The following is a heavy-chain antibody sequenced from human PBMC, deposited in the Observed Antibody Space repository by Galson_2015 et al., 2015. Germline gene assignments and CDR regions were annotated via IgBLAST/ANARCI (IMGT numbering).Heavy chain of an antibody. CDR1: GGSISSGSYY. Sequence: TLSLTCTVSGGSISSGSYYWSWIRQPAGKGPEWIGRIYTSGSTNYNPSLKSRVTISVDTSKNQFSLKLSSVTAADTAVYYCARDRRYCSGGSCYSYFDYWGPGTLVTVSS. CDR2: IYTSGST. J-gene: IGHJ4*02. V-gene: IGHV4-61*02. CDR3: ARDRRYCSGGSCYSYFDY. D-gene: IGHD2-15*01.